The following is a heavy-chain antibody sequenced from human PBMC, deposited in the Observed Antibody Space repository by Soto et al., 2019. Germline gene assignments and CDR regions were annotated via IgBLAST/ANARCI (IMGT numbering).Heavy chain of an antibody. CDR2: ISAYNGNT. V-gene: IGHV1-18*01. D-gene: IGHD5-12*01. Sequence: GASVKVSCKASGYTFTSYGISWVRQAPGQGLEWKGWISAYNGNTNYAQKLQGRVTMTTDTSTSTAYMELRSLRSDDTAVYYCARVRESIVATINYYYYYMDVWGKGTTVTVSS. CDR3: ARVRESIVATINYYYYYMDV. J-gene: IGHJ6*03. CDR1: GYTFTSYG.